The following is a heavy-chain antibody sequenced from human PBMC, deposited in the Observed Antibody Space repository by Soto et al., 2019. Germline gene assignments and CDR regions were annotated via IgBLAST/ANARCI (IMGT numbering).Heavy chain of an antibody. V-gene: IGHV3-33*01. D-gene: IGHD6-13*01. J-gene: IGHJ4*02. CDR3: VARQQLVRFDY. Sequence: GGSLRLSCAASGFTFSSYGMHWVRQAPGKGLEWVAVIWYDGSNKYYADSVKGRFTISRDNSKNTLYLQMNSLRAEDTAVYYCVARQQLVRFDYWGQGTLVTVSS. CDR1: GFTFSSYG. CDR2: IWYDGSNK.